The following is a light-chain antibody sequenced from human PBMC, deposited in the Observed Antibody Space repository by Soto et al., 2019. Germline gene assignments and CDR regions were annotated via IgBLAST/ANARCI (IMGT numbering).Light chain of an antibody. CDR2: GAS. V-gene: IGKV3-20*01. CDR1: QSFSSSY. J-gene: IGKJ3*01. CDR3: QHYGSALFT. Sequence: EIVLTQSPCTLYLSPGERATLSCRASQSFSSSYLAWYQQKHGQAPRLLIYGASSRATGIPDRFSGSGSGTDFTLTISSLEPEDFAVYYCQHYGSALFTFGPGTKVDVK.